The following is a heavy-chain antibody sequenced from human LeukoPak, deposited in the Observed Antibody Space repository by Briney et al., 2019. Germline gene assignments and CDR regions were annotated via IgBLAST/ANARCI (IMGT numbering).Heavy chain of an antibody. CDR3: AKDMGRYYDSSGYYALDY. V-gene: IGHV3-9*01. CDR2: ISWNSGSI. D-gene: IGHD3-22*01. J-gene: IGHJ4*02. CDR1: EFTFDDYA. Sequence: GRSLRLSCAASEFTFDDYAMHWVRQAPGKGLEWVSGISWNSGSIGYADSVKGRFTISRDNAKNSLYLQMNSLRAEDTALYYCAKDMGRYYDSSGYYALDYWGQGTLVTVSS.